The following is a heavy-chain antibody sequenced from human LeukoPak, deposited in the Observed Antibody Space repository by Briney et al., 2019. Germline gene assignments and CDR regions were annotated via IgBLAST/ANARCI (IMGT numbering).Heavy chain of an antibody. Sequence: SETLSLTCTVSGGSISSSSYYWGWIRQPPGKGLEWIGSIYYSGSTYYNPSLKSRVTISVDTSKNQFSLKLNSVTAADAAVYYCARGSGTYYHWPDPWGQGTLVSVSS. V-gene: IGHV4-39*07. CDR2: IYYSGST. J-gene: IGHJ5*02. CDR1: GGSISSSSYY. D-gene: IGHD1-26*01. CDR3: ARGSGTYYHWPDP.